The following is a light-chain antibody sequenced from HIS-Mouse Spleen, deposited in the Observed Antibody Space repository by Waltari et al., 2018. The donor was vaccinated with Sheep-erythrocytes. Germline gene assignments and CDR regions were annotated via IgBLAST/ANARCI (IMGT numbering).Light chain of an antibody. Sequence: QSALTQPASVSGSPGQSLTIPCPATSSDVGSYDLVSWYQQHPGKPPKLMIYEGSKRPSGVSNRFSGSKSGNTASLTISGLQAEDEADYYCCSYAGSSTWVFGGGTKLTVL. V-gene: IGLV2-23*01. J-gene: IGLJ3*02. CDR3: CSYAGSSTWV. CDR1: SSDVGSYDL. CDR2: EGS.